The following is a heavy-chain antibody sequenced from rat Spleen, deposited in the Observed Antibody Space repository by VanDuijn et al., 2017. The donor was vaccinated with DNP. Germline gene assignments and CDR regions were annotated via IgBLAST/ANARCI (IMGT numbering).Heavy chain of an antibody. CDR2: LSTSGGST. D-gene: IGHD4-2*01. CDR3: ARQDWVMDA. Sequence: EVQLVESGGGLVQPGSPLKLSCAASGFTFSDYYMAWVRQAPTKGLEWVASLSTSGGSTYYRDSVKGRFTVSRDNAKSTLYLQMDSLRSEDTATYYCARQDWVMDAWGQGASVTVSS. CDR1: GFTFSDYY. J-gene: IGHJ4*01. V-gene: IGHV5-25*01.